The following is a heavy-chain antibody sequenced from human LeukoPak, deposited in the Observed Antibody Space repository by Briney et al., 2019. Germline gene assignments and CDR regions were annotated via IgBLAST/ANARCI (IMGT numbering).Heavy chain of an antibody. D-gene: IGHD2-2*01. Sequence: TGGSLRLSCAASGFSFSSAWMNWVRQAPGKGLEWVARIKTKSDGVTTDYAPLVKVRTTISRDDSKNTLYLQMNSLNTEDTAVYYCTTGYARARRDHYWGQGTLVIVSA. CDR1: GFSFSSAW. CDR3: TTGYARARRDHY. V-gene: IGHV3-15*07. CDR2: IKTKSDGVTT. J-gene: IGHJ4*02.